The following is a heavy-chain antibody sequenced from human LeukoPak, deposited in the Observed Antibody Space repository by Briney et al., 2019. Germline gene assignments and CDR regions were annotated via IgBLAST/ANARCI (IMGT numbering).Heavy chain of an antibody. CDR3: ARALGLAKDYFDY. Sequence: SQTLSLTCSVSGDSISSGRYYWNWVRQPAGMGLEWIGRIFSRGSANYNPSLKSRVTMSVDTSKNQLSLQLNSVTGADTAVYYCARALGLAKDYFDYWGQGTLVTVSS. CDR1: GDSISSGRYY. J-gene: IGHJ4*02. D-gene: IGHD2-21*01. CDR2: IFSRGSA. V-gene: IGHV4-61*02.